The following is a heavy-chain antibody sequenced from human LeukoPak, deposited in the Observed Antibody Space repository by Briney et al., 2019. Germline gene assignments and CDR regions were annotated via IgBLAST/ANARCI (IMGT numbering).Heavy chain of an antibody. V-gene: IGHV3-23*01. CDR3: AKGGDIVVVPAAIYLIDY. D-gene: IGHD2-2*01. CDR1: GFTFSSYA. J-gene: IGHJ4*02. Sequence: GGSLRLSCAASGFTFSSYAMSWVRQAPGKGLEWVSAISGSGGSTYYADSVKGRFTISRDNSKNTLYLQMNSLRAEDTAVYYCAKGGDIVVVPAAIYLIDYWGQGTLVTVSS. CDR2: ISGSGGST.